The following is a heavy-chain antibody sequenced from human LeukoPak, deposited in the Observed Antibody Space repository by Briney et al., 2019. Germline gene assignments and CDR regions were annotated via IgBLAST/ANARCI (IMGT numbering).Heavy chain of an antibody. V-gene: IGHV4-34*01. CDR2: INHSGST. J-gene: IGHJ4*02. D-gene: IGHD4-23*01. CDR1: GGSFSGYY. CDR3: ARGSMERQLPLDY. Sequence: PSETLSLTCAVYGGSFSGYYWSWIRQPPGKGLEWIGEINHSGSTNYNPPLKSRVTISVDTSKNQFSLKLSSVTAADTAVYYCARGSMERQLPLDYWGQGTLVTVSS.